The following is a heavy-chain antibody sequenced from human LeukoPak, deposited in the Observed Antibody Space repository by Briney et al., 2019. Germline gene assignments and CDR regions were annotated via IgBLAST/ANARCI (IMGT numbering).Heavy chain of an antibody. Sequence: GGSLRLSCAASGFTFSSYAMSWVRQAPGKGLEWVSAISGSGGSTYYADSVKGRFTISRDNSKNTLYLKMNSLRAEDTAVYYCAKKAMSGWYAWLDPWGQGTMVTVSS. CDR3: AKKAMSGWYAWLDP. D-gene: IGHD6-19*01. CDR2: ISGSGGST. J-gene: IGHJ5*02. V-gene: IGHV3-23*01. CDR1: GFTFSSYA.